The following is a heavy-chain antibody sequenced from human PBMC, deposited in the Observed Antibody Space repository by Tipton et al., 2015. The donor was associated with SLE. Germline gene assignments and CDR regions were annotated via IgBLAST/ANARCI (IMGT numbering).Heavy chain of an antibody. J-gene: IGHJ5*02. D-gene: IGHD5-18*01. Sequence: TLSLTCAVYGGSFNDYFWSWIRQPPGKGLEWIGSVYHSGSTYYNPSLKSRVTISVDTSKNQFSLKLNSVTAADTAVYYCARGGIQLWNWFDPWGQGTLVTVSS. CDR3: ARGGIQLWNWFDP. V-gene: IGHV4-34*01. CDR1: GGSFNDYF. CDR2: VYHSGST.